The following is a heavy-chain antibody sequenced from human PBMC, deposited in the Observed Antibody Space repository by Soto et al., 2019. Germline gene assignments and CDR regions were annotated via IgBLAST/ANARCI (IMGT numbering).Heavy chain of an antibody. CDR3: ARSARFLEPFDY. CDR2: TRKKGNSYIA. Sequence: EVQLVESGGGLVQPGGSLRLSCAASGFTFSDHYMDWVRQAPGKGLEWVGRTRKKGNSYIAEYAASVKGRFTISRDDSKKSLYMQMNSLRTEDTAVYYCARSARFLEPFDYWGQGTLVTVSS. CDR1: GFTFSDHY. D-gene: IGHD3-3*01. V-gene: IGHV3-72*01. J-gene: IGHJ4*02.